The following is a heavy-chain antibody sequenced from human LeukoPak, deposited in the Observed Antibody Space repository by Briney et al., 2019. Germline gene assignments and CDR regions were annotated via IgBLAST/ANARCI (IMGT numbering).Heavy chain of an antibody. V-gene: IGHV4-34*01. CDR2: INHSGST. CDR3: AIVVPAATNEFGMDY. CDR1: GGSFSGYY. Sequence: PSETLSLTCAVSGGSFSGYYWSWIRQPPGKGLEWIGEINHSGSTNYNPSLKSRVTISVDTSKNQFSLKLSSVTAADTAVYYCAIVVPAATNEFGMDYWGQGTLVTVSS. D-gene: IGHD2-2*01. J-gene: IGHJ4*02.